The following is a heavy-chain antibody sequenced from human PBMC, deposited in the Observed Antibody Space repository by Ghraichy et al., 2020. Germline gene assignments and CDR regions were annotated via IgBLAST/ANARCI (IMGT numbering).Heavy chain of an antibody. CDR1: GGSISSGGYY. CDR3: ARDANYDYIWGSYRRGGWFDP. V-gene: IGHV4-31*03. D-gene: IGHD3-16*02. Sequence: SETLSLTCTVSGGSISSGGYYWSWIRQHPGKGLEWIGYIYYSGSTYYNPSLKSRVTISVDTSKNQFSLKLSSVTAADTAVYYCARDANYDYIWGSYRRGGWFDPWGQGTLVTVSS. J-gene: IGHJ5*02. CDR2: IYYSGST.